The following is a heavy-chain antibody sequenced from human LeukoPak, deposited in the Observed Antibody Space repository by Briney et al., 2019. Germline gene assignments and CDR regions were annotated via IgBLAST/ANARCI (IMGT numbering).Heavy chain of an antibody. V-gene: IGHV4-30-2*01. J-gene: IGHJ4*02. CDR1: GGSISSGGYS. CDR2: IYHSGST. Sequence: SETLSLTCAVSGGSISSGGYSWSWTRQPPGKGLEWIGYIYHSGSTYYNPSLKSRVTISVDRCKNQFSLKLSSVTAADTAVYYCARGLRYWGQGTLVTVSS. CDR3: ARGLRY.